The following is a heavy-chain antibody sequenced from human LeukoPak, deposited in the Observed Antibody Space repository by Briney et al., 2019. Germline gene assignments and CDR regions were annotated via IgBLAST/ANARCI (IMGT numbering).Heavy chain of an antibody. CDR3: VKDRNKRDLDSLDI. V-gene: IGHV3-9*01. CDR1: GFIFDDYA. D-gene: IGHD3-22*01. Sequence: PGGSLRLSCAASGFIFDDYAMHWVRQVPGKGLEWVSGINWDSGDAGYADSVKGRFTISRDNAKNSLYLQMNSLRAEDTALYYCVKDRNKRDLDSLDIWGQGTMVTVSS. CDR2: INWDSGDA. J-gene: IGHJ3*02.